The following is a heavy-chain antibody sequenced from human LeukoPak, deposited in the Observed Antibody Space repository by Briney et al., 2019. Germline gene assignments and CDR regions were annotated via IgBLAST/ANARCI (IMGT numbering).Heavy chain of an antibody. D-gene: IGHD4-23*01. V-gene: IGHV3-53*01. CDR3: ARDRGKDYFGD. J-gene: IGHJ4*02. CDR2: FYSGGKT. CDR1: GFTVSSSY. Sequence: GGSLRLSCAASGFTVSSSYMSWVRQAPGKGLEWVSVFYSGGKTYYTDSVKGRFSISRDDSKNTVYLQMNSLRAEDTALYYCARDRGKDYFGDWGQGTQVTVSS.